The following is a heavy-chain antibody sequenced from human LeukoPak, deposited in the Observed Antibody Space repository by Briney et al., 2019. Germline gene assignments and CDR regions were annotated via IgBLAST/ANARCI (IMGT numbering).Heavy chain of an antibody. CDR3: ASDSGDYTYYFDY. V-gene: IGHV3-66*01. Sequence: GGSLRLSCAASGLTVSRNFMSAVRQAPGKGLEWVSDIYSGGNTYYADSVKGRFTISRDNSKNTLYLQMNSLRAEDTAVYSFASDSGDYTYYFDYWGQGTLVTVSS. J-gene: IGHJ4*02. CDR2: IYSGGNT. CDR1: GLTVSRNF. D-gene: IGHD4-17*01.